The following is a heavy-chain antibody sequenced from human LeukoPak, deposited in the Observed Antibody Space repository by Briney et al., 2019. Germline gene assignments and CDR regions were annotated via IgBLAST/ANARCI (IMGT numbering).Heavy chain of an antibody. D-gene: IGHD2-15*01. J-gene: IGHJ3*02. CDR3: ARHIRGEYCSGGSCRPSDAFDI. CDR2: ISAYNGNT. V-gene: IGHV1-18*01. CDR1: GYTFTSYG. Sequence: ASVKVSCKASGYTFTSYGISWVRQAPGQGLEWMGWISAYNGNTNYAQKLQGRVTMTTDTSTSTAYMELRSLRSDDTAVYYCARHIRGEYCSGGSCRPSDAFDIWGQGTMVTVSS.